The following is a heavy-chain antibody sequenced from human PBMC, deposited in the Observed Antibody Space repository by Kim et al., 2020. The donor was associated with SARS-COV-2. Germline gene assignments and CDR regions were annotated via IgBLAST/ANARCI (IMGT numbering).Heavy chain of an antibody. Sequence: GGSLRLSCVASGFTFSSYAMSWVRQAPGKGLESVSSISASGGSTYYADSVKGRFTISRDNSKNTLYLQMNGLRAEDTAVYYCVQLFIAATGNPWGQGTLVTVSS. D-gene: IGHD6-13*01. CDR3: VQLFIAATGNP. V-gene: IGHV3-23*01. J-gene: IGHJ5*02. CDR1: GFTFSSYA. CDR2: ISASGGST.